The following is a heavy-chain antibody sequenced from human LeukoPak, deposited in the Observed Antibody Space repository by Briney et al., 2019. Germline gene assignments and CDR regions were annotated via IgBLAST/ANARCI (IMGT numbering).Heavy chain of an antibody. D-gene: IGHD4-17*01. V-gene: IGHV4-61*01. CDR1: GGSVTSVSHC. Sequence: SETLSLTCTVSGGSVTSVSHCWGWIRQPPGKGLEWIGYDYCGGNTNYNPSLKSRVTISVDTSKNQFSLKLSSVTAADTAVYYCARGAYGDPTSFDYWGQGTLVTVSS. J-gene: IGHJ4*02. CDR3: ARGAYGDPTSFDY. CDR2: DYCGGNT.